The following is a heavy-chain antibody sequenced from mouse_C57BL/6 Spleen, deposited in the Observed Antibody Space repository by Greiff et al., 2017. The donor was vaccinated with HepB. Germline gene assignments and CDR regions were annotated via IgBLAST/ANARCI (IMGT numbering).Heavy chain of an antibody. J-gene: IGHJ3*01. CDR2: IDPSDSYT. CDR1: GYTFTSYW. Sequence: QVQLKQPGAELVRPGTSVKLSCKASGYTFTSYWMHWVKQRPGQGLEWIGVIDPSDSYTNYNQKFKGKATLTVDTSSSTAYMQLSSLTSEDSAVYDCARYYDYDGAWFAYWGQGTLVTVSA. D-gene: IGHD2-4*01. CDR3: ARYYDYDGAWFAY. V-gene: IGHV1-59*01.